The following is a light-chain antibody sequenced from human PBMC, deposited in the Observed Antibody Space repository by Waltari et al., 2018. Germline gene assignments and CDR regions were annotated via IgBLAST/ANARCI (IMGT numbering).Light chain of an antibody. J-gene: IGKJ1*01. Sequence: EIVLTQSPGTLSLSPGERATLSCRASQTISSTHLAWYQHRPGQAPRLLMYAPSTRATGIRDRFSGSGSGTDFTLTISRLEPEDSAVFYCHQYGSPPGTFGQGTKVEIK. V-gene: IGKV3-20*01. CDR3: HQYGSPPGT. CDR2: APS. CDR1: QTISSTH.